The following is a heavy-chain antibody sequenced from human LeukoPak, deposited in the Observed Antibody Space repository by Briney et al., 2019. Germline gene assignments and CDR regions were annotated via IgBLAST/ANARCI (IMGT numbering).Heavy chain of an antibody. Sequence: ASVKVSCKASGYTFTGYYMHWVRQAPGQGLEWMGWINPNSGGTNYAQKFQGRVTMTRDTSISTAYMELSRLRSDDTAVYYCARDRSSGWYTYYYYYYMDVWGKGTTVTVSS. D-gene: IGHD6-19*01. CDR1: GYTFTGYY. V-gene: IGHV1-2*02. J-gene: IGHJ6*03. CDR2: INPNSGGT. CDR3: ARDRSSGWYTYYYYYYMDV.